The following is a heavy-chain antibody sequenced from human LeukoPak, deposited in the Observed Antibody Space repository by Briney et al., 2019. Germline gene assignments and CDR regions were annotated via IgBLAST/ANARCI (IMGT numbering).Heavy chain of an antibody. D-gene: IGHD3-3*01. J-gene: IGHJ4*02. Sequence: ASVKVSCKASGGTFSSYAISWVRQAPGQGLEWMGGIIPIFGTANYAQKFQGRVTITADESTSTAYMEPSSLRSEDTAVYYCARDSSAVFGVVITFDYWGQGTLVTVSS. CDR1: GGTFSSYA. CDR3: ARDSSAVFGVVITFDY. CDR2: IIPIFGTA. V-gene: IGHV1-69*01.